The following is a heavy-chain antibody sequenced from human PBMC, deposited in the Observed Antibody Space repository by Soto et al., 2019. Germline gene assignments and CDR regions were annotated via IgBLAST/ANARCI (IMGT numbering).Heavy chain of an antibody. CDR3: ARGPLLAGVATLTDAFDI. CDR1: GGSISSGGYY. V-gene: IGHV4-31*03. Sequence: SETLSLTCTVSGGSISSGGYYWSWIRQHPGKGLEWIGYIYYSGSTYYNPSLKSRVTISVDTSKNQFSLKLSSVTAADTAVYYCARGPLLAGVATLTDAFDIWGQGTMVTVSS. D-gene: IGHD2-15*01. J-gene: IGHJ3*02. CDR2: IYYSGST.